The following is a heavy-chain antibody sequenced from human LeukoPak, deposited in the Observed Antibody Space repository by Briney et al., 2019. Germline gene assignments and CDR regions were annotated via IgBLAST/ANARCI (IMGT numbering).Heavy chain of an antibody. CDR1: GFTFSSYS. V-gene: IGHV3-66*01. CDR2: IYSGGST. CDR3: ARGPSY. J-gene: IGHJ4*02. Sequence: AGGSLRLSCAASGFTFSSYSMNWVRQAPGKGLEWVSVIYSGGSTYYADSVKGRFTISRDNSKNTLYLQMNSLRAEDTAVYYCARGPSYWGQGTLVTVSS.